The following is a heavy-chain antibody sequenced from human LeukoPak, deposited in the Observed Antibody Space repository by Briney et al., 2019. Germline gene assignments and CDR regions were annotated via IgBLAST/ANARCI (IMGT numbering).Heavy chain of an antibody. J-gene: IGHJ3*02. D-gene: IGHD3-9*01. CDR2: IIPIFGTA. Sequence: SVTVSFTASAGTFSIYAISWVRQAPGQGREWMGGIIPIFGTANYAQKFQGRVTITADESTSTAYMELSSLRSEDTAVYYCARATGDYFDWLFQEAFDIWGQGTMVTVSS. V-gene: IGHV1-69*13. CDR1: AGTFSIYA. CDR3: ARATGDYFDWLFQEAFDI.